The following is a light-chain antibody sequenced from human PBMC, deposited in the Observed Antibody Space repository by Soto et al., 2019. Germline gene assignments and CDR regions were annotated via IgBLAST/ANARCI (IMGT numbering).Light chain of an antibody. CDR1: QGIRTW. Sequence: DIQMTQSPSTLSASIGDRVTITCRASQGIRTWLAWYQQKPGKAPNLLIYKASTLKSGVPSRFSGSGSGTEFTLTISSLQPDDFAAYYCQQYNDPWTFGQGIKVE. CDR2: KAS. J-gene: IGKJ1*01. CDR3: QQYNDPWT. V-gene: IGKV1-5*03.